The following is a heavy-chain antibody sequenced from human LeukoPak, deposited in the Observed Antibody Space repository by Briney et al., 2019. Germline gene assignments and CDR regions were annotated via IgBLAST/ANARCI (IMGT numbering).Heavy chain of an antibody. V-gene: IGHV3-30*18. CDR3: AKDSSSTWFGGGSK. J-gene: IGHJ4*02. D-gene: IGHD3-10*01. CDR2: ISTDGSNR. Sequence: PGGSLRLSCAASGFTFSNYGLHWVRQAPGKGLEWVALISTDGSNRNYADSVKGRFTISRDNSRNTLYLQMNSLRAEDTAVYYCAKDSSSTWFGGGSKWGQGTLVTVSS. CDR1: GFTFSNYG.